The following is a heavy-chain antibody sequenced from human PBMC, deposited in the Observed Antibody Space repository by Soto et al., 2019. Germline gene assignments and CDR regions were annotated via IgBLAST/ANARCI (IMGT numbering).Heavy chain of an antibody. CDR3: AKGGEGSCSRTSCLYFSDS. Sequence: GGSLRLSCVASGFTFRTYAMSWVRQAPGKGLEWVSTISDSGTTYYANSVKGRFTISRDNSRNTLDLQMNSLRVEDTAVYYCAKGGEGSCSRTSCLYFSDSWGQGTLVTVSS. D-gene: IGHD2-2*01. CDR1: GFTFRTYA. J-gene: IGHJ5*02. CDR2: ISDSGTT. V-gene: IGHV3-23*01.